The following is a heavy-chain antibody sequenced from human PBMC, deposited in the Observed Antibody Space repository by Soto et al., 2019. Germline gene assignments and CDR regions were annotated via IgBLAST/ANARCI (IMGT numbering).Heavy chain of an antibody. J-gene: IGHJ3*02. CDR2: IYYSGST. CDR3: ARRYRLVDESFDI. D-gene: IGHD1-26*01. Sequence: QLQLQESGPGLVKPSETLSLTCTVSGGSISSSSYYWGWIRQPPGKGLEWIGSIYYSGSTYYNPSLKSRVXXSXDXXKNQFSLKLSSVTAADTAVYYCARRYRLVDESFDIWGQGTMVTVSS. V-gene: IGHV4-39*01. CDR1: GGSISSSSYY.